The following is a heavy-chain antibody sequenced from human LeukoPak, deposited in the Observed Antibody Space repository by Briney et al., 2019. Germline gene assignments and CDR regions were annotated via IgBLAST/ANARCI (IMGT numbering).Heavy chain of an antibody. CDR1: GFTFSSYF. D-gene: IGHD2-21*02. V-gene: IGHV3-21*01. J-gene: IGHJ4*02. CDR2: ISSTSSYI. Sequence: GGSLRLSCAASGFTFSSYFMNWVRQAPGKGLEWVSSISSTSSYIYYADSVKGRFTISRDNAKNPLYLQMTSLRAEDTAAYYCARGLCGGDCYSDWGQGTLVTVSS. CDR3: ARGLCGGDCYSD.